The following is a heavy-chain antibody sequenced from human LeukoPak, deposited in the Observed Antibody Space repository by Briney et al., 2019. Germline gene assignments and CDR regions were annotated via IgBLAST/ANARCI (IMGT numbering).Heavy chain of an antibody. J-gene: IGHJ4*02. CDR3: ASSEDVYYYDSSGYLRYYFDY. Sequence: SETLSLTCTVSGGSISSGGYYWSWIRQPPGKGLEWIGYIYHSGSTYYNPSLKSRVTISVDTSKNQFSLKLSSVTAADTAVYYCASSEDVYYYDSSGYLRYYFDYWGQGTLVTVSS. V-gene: IGHV4-30-2*01. CDR1: GGSISSGGYY. D-gene: IGHD3-22*01. CDR2: IYHSGST.